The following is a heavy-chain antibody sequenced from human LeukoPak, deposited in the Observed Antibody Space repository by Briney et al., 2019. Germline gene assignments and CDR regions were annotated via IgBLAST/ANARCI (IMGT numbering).Heavy chain of an antibody. J-gene: IGHJ6*03. CDR2: INWDGAST. D-gene: IGHD5-12*01. Sequence: GESLRLSCAASGFTFDDYAMNWVRHVPGKGLEWVAGINWDGASTGYRDSMKGRFTISRDNGKNSLYLQMSGLRVDDTAVYYCGRVHCSTNSCYDYYDYYMDVSGKGTTVTVSS. V-gene: IGHV3-20*04. CDR3: GRVHCSTNSCYDYYDYYMDV. CDR1: GFTFDDYA.